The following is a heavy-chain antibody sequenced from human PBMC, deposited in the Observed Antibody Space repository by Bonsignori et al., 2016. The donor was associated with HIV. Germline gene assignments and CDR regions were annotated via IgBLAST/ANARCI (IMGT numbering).Heavy chain of an antibody. J-gene: IGHJ4*02. CDR3: ARGRTEQDLLYYFDY. Sequence: ASVKVSCKASGYTFTDSYIHWVRQAPGQGLEWMGWINPNSGGTNNAQKFQGRVTMTRDSSINTAYMELNRLRSDDTAVYYCARGRTEQDLLYYFDYWGQGTLVTVSS. D-gene: IGHD3-10*01. V-gene: IGHV1-2*02. CDR2: INPNSGGT. CDR1: GYTFTDSY.